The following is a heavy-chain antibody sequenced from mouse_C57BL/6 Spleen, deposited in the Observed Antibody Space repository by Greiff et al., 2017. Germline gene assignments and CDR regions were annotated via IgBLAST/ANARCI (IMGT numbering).Heavy chain of an antibody. D-gene: IGHD3-2*02. Sequence: QVQLQQPGAELVKPGASVKLSCKASGYTFTSYWMHWVKQRPGRGLEWIGRIDPNSGGTKYNEKFKSKATLTVDKPSSTAYMQLSSLTSEESAVYYCAREGGGSGYAWFADWGQGTLVTVSA. J-gene: IGHJ3*01. V-gene: IGHV1-72*01. CDR1: GYTFTSYW. CDR2: IDPNSGGT. CDR3: AREGGGSGYAWFAD.